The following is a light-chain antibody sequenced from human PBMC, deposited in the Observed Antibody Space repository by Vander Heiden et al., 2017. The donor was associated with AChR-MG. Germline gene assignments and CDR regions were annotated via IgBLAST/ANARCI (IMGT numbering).Light chain of an antibody. CDR1: QDISHY. J-gene: IGKJ4*01. CDR3: QQYDNLPLT. V-gene: IGKV1-33*01. Sequence: DIQMTQSPSSLSASVGDRVTITCQASQDISHYLNWYQQKPGKAPKILINDASNLQTEVPSRFSGSGSGTHFTFTISSLQPEDNATYYCQQYDNLPLTFGGGTKVEIK. CDR2: DAS.